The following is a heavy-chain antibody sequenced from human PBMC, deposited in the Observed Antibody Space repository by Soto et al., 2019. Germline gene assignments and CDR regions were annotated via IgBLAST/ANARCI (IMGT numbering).Heavy chain of an antibody. CDR3: AKGNGWYYY. Sequence: TSETLSLTCTVSGDSISPYYWTWIRQPPGKGLEWIGYIYYSGSTNYSPSLKSRVTIAIDTSKNQFSLKLNSVTAADTAVYYCAKGNGWYYYWGQGTLVTVSS. CDR2: IYYSGST. CDR1: GDSISPYY. J-gene: IGHJ4*01. V-gene: IGHV4-59*01. D-gene: IGHD6-19*01.